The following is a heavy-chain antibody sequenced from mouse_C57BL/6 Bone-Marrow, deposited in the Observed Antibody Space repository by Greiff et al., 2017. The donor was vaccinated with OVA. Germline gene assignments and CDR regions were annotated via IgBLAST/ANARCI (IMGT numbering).Heavy chain of an antibody. CDR2: ISGGGGNT. CDR3: ARQRGYDAGDY. Sequence: DVKLVESGGGLVKPGGSLKLSCAASGFTFSSYTMSWVRQTPEKRLEWVATISGGGGNTYYPDSVKGRFTISRDNAKNTLYLQMSSLRSEDTALDYCARQRGYDAGDYWGQGTTLTVSS. D-gene: IGHD2-2*01. J-gene: IGHJ2*01. CDR1: GFTFSSYT. V-gene: IGHV5-9*01.